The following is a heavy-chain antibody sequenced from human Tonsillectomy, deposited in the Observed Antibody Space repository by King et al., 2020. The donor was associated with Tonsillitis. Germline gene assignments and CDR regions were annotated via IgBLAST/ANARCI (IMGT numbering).Heavy chain of an antibody. Sequence: VQLVESGGGVVQPGRSLRLSCAASGFTFSSYGMHWVRQAPGKGLEWVAVISYDGSKKYYADSVKGRFTISRDNSKNTLYLQMNSLRAEDTAVYYCAYAGSGSYNRADYWGQGTLVTVSS. V-gene: IGHV3-30*03. CDR3: AYAGSGSYNRADY. D-gene: IGHD3-10*01. J-gene: IGHJ4*02. CDR1: GFTFSSYG. CDR2: ISYDGSKK.